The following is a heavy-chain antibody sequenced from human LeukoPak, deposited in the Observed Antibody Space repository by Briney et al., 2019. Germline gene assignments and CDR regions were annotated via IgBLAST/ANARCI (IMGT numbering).Heavy chain of an antibody. D-gene: IGHD3-22*01. Sequence: VASVKVSCKASGYTFTGYYMHWVRQAPGQGLEWMGWINTNTGNPTYAQGFTGRFVFSLGTSVSTAYLQISSLKAEDTAVYYCARVGESYYYDSSGSSLGYFDYWGQGTLVTVSS. CDR2: INTNTGNP. V-gene: IGHV7-4-1*02. CDR1: GYTFTGYY. CDR3: ARVGESYYYDSSGSSLGYFDY. J-gene: IGHJ4*02.